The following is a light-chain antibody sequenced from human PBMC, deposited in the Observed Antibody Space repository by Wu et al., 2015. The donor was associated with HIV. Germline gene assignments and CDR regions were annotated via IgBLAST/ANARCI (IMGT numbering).Light chain of an antibody. CDR2: DAS. V-gene: IGKV3-11*01. Sequence: EIVLTQSPGTLSLSPGERATLSCRASETVVSKYLAWYQHKPGQAPRLLMYDASYRAPAIPDRFSGAGSGTDFTLTISSLEPEDFAIYYCQQRENWPITFGQGTRLEIK. CDR3: QQRENWPIT. J-gene: IGKJ5*01. CDR1: ETVVSKY.